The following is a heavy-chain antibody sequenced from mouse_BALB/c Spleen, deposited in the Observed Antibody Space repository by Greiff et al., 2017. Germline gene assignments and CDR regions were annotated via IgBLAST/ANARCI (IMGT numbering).Heavy chain of an antibody. V-gene: IGHV5-4*02. D-gene: IGHD2-4*01. CDR1: GFTFSDYY. J-gene: IGHJ4*01. Sequence: DVHLVESGGGLVKPGGSLKLSCAASGFTFSDYYMYWVRQTPEKRLEWVATISDGGSYTYYPDSVKGRFTISRDNAKNNLYLQMSSLKSEDTAMYYCARGHDYDEAMDDWGQGTSVTVSS. CDR3: ARGHDYDEAMDD. CDR2: ISDGGSYT.